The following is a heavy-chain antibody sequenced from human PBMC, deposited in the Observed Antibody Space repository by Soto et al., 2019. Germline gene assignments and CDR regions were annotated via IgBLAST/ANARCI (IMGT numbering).Heavy chain of an antibody. CDR2: IYYSGST. V-gene: IGHV4-39*01. D-gene: IGHD5-12*01. CDR3: ARHRARTGSGYSGYVDY. CDR1: GGSIINGGFY. J-gene: IGHJ4*02. Sequence: KSSETLSLTCTVSGGSIINGGFYWSWIRQRPGKGLEWIGSIYYSGSTYYNPSLKSRVTISVDTSKNQFSLKLSSVTAADTAVYYCARHRARTGSGYSGYVDYWGQGTLVTVSS.